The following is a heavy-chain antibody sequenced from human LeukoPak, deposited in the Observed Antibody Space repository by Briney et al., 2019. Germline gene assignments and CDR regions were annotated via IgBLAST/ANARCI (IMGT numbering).Heavy chain of an antibody. CDR1: GGSISSYY. CDR2: IYYSGST. CDR3: ARTPYGSGSYHTRGIIDY. J-gene: IGHJ4*02. Sequence: SETLSLTCTVSGGSISSYYWSWIRQPPGKGLEWIGYIYYSGSTNYNPSLKSRVTISVDTSKNQFSLKLSSVTAADTAVYYCARTPYGSGSYHTRGIIDYWGQGTLVTVSS. V-gene: IGHV4-59*08. D-gene: IGHD3-10*01.